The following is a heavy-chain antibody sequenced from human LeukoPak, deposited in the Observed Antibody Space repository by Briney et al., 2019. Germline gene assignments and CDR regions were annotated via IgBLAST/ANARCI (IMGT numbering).Heavy chain of an antibody. J-gene: IGHJ6*02. CDR1: GGTFSSYT. CDR2: IIPILGIA. CDR3: ARTYSSGSANYYYYYGMDV. Sequence: SVRVSYKASGGTFSSYTISWVRQAPGQGREWMGGIIPILGIAKYAQKFQGRVTITADKSTSTAYMELSSLRSEDTAVYYCARTYSSGSANYYYYYGMDVWGQGTTVTVSS. V-gene: IGHV1-69*02. D-gene: IGHD6-19*01.